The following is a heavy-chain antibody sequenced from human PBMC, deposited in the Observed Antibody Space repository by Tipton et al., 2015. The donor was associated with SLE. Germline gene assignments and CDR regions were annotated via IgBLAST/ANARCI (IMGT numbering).Heavy chain of an antibody. CDR2: IYYSGST. J-gene: IGHJ4*02. Sequence: LRLSCTVSGGSISSHYWSWIRQPPGKGLEWIGYIYYSGSTNYNPSLKSRVTISVDTSKNQFSLKLSSVTAADTAVYFCARDPEGLDYFDYWGQGTLVTVSS. V-gene: IGHV4-59*11. CDR1: GGSISSHY. CDR3: ARDPEGLDYFDY. D-gene: IGHD1-14*01.